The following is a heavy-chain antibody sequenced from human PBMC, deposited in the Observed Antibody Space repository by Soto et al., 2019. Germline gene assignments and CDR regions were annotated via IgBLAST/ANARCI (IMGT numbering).Heavy chain of an antibody. V-gene: IGHV4-4*07. CDR1: GASVTDYS. Sequence: QVQLQGSGPGLVRPSGTLSLTCSVSGASVTDYSWTWIRQPAGRGLEWIGLIYRSGSTTYNPSLESRVTMSLDTSKTQFSQRLTSVTAAETAVYYCARVFYTDSGGYPRPIFDSWSQGTLVTVSS. CDR2: IYRSGST. D-gene: IGHD3-22*01. J-gene: IGHJ4*02. CDR3: ARVFYTDSGGYPRPIFDS.